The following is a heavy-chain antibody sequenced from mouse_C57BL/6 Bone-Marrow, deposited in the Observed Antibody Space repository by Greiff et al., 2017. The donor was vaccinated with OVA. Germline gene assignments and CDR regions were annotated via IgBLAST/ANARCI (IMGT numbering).Heavy chain of an antibody. CDR1: GYTFTDYE. V-gene: IGHV1-15*01. CDR3: TRPPMDY. Sequence: VQLQQSGAELVRPGASVTLSCKASGYTFTDYEMHWVKQTPVHGLEWIGAIDPETGGTAYNQKFKGKAILTADKSSSTAYMELRSLTSEDAAVYYCTRPPMDYWGQGTSVTVSS. CDR2: IDPETGGT. J-gene: IGHJ4*01.